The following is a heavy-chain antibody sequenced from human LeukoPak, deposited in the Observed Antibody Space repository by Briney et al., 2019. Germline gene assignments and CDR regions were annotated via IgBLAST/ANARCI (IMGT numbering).Heavy chain of an antibody. D-gene: IGHD3-3*01. Sequence: ASVKVSCKASGGTFSSYAISWVRQAPGQGLEWMGGIIPIFGTANYAQKFQGRVTITTDESTSTAYMELSSLRSEDTAVYYCARDITIFGVGRGGFDYWGQGTLVTVSS. CDR2: IIPIFGTA. CDR3: ARDITIFGVGRGGFDY. CDR1: GGTFSSYA. V-gene: IGHV1-69*05. J-gene: IGHJ4*02.